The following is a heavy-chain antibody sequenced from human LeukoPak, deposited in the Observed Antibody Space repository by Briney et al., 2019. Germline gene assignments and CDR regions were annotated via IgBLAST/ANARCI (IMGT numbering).Heavy chain of an antibody. CDR3: AKDRSTLLWFGESDAFDI. CDR1: GFTFSDYY. D-gene: IGHD3-10*01. Sequence: PGGSLRLSCAASGFTFSDYYMSWIRQAPGKGLEWVSYISSSGSTIYYADSVKGRFTISRDNAKNSLYLQMNSLRAEDTAVYYCAKDRSTLLWFGESDAFDIWGQGTMVTVSS. J-gene: IGHJ3*02. V-gene: IGHV3-11*01. CDR2: ISSSGSTI.